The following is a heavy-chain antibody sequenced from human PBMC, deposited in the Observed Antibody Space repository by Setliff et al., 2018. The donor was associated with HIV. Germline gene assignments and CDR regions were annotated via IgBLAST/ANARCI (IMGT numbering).Heavy chain of an antibody. J-gene: IGHJ6*03. D-gene: IGHD1-26*01. CDR3: ARDRGLRGMLLSSKELGFYCMDV. CDR2: IWYDANNK. Sequence: GALRLSCAASGFTFSNYGMHWVRQAPGKGLEWVAVIWYDANNKYYADSVKGRFTISRDNSKNTLYLQMNSLRAEDTAVYYCARDRGLRGMLLSSKELGFYCMDVWGKGTTVTVS. V-gene: IGHV3-33*01. CDR1: GFTFSNYG.